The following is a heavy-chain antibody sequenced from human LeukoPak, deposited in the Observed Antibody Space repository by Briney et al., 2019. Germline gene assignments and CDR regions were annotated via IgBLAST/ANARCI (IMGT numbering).Heavy chain of an antibody. Sequence: ASVKVSCKASGYTFTGYYMHWVRQAPGQGLEWMGGIIPIFGTANYAQKFQGRVTITADESTSTAYMELSSLRSEDTAVYYCARSDLIVVVPNGWFDPWGQGTLVTVSS. V-gene: IGHV1-69*13. CDR1: GYTFTGYY. CDR2: IIPIFGTA. D-gene: IGHD2-2*01. CDR3: ARSDLIVVVPNGWFDP. J-gene: IGHJ5*02.